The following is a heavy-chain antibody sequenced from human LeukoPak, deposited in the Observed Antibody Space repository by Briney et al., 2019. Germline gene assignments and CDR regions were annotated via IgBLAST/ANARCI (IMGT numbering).Heavy chain of an antibody. CDR1: GFTFSDYY. Sequence: PGGSLRLSCAASGFTFSDYYMSSIRQAPGKGLEWVSYISSSGSTIYYADSVKGRFTISRDNAKNSLYLQMNSLRAEDTAVYYCAREISGERTYYFDYWGQGTLVTVSS. CDR3: AREISGERTYYFDY. J-gene: IGHJ4*02. CDR2: ISSSGSTI. V-gene: IGHV3-11*01. D-gene: IGHD1-26*01.